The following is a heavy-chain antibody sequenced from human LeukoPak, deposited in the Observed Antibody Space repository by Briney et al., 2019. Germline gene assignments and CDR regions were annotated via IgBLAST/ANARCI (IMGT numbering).Heavy chain of an antibody. Sequence: SETLSLTCAVYGGSFSGYYWSWIRQPPGKGLECIGEINHSGSTNYNPSLKSRVTISVDTSKNQFSLKLSSVTAADTAVYYCARVSHTTPYFDYWGQGTLVTVSS. CDR3: ARVSHTTPYFDY. J-gene: IGHJ4*02. V-gene: IGHV4-34*01. D-gene: IGHD1-1*01. CDR1: GGSFSGYY. CDR2: INHSGST.